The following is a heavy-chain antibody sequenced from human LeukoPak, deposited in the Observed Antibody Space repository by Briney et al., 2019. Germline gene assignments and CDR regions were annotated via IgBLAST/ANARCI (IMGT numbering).Heavy chain of an antibody. J-gene: IGHJ1*01. V-gene: IGHV1-2*02. D-gene: IGHD6-19*01. CDR3: ARLAAVPG. CDR2: VHPNSGDT. CDR1: GYTFTGYY. Sequence: ASVKVSCKASGYTFTGYYLHWVRQAPGQGFEWMGWVHPNSGDTNYAQKFQGRVTMTRDTSISTAYMELSSLRSDDTAVYYCARLAAVPGWGQGTLVTVSS.